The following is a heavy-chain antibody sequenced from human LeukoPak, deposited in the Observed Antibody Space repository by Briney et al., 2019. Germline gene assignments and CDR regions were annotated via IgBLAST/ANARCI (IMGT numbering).Heavy chain of an antibody. CDR2: ISGSDSST. J-gene: IGHJ4*02. D-gene: IGHD3-22*01. Sequence: GGSLRLSCAASGFTFSSSAMSWVRQAPGKGLEWVATISGSDSSTHYADSVKGRFTISRDNSKNTLYLQMNSLRAEDTAVYYCAKVSGYYYDYWGQGTLVTVSS. V-gene: IGHV3-23*01. CDR3: AKVSGYYYDY. CDR1: GFTFSSSA.